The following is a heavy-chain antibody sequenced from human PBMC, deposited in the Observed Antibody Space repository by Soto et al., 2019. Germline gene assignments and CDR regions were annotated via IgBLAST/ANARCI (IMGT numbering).Heavy chain of an antibody. CDR2: ILNDGTTT. CDR3: ATWRGGYTYGLDH. D-gene: IGHD5-18*01. Sequence: GGSLRLSCTASGFTFSSQWLHWVRQAPGKGLMWISRILNDGTTTNYADTVKGRFAVSRDNAKKTMSLQMNNLRAEDTAVYYCATWRGGYTYGLDHWGQGTPVTVSS. CDR1: GFTFSSQW. J-gene: IGHJ4*02. V-gene: IGHV3-74*01.